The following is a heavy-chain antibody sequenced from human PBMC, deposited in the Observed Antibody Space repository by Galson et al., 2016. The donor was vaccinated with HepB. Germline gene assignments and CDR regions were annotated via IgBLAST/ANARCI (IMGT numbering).Heavy chain of an antibody. Sequence: SCKASGGASNNYGFNWVRQAPGQGLEWMGGFIPIFGSGKYAQRFQGRVTITADKSTSTGYMELSSLRSEDTAVYYCAIRANCGGDCWAFDSWGQGILVTVSS. CDR1: GGASNNYG. V-gene: IGHV1-69*06. D-gene: IGHD2-21*02. CDR3: AIRANCGGDCWAFDS. CDR2: FIPIFGSG. J-gene: IGHJ4*02.